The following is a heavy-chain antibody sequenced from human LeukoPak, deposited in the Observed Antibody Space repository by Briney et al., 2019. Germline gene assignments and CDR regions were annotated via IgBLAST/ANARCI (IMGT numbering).Heavy chain of an antibody. J-gene: IGHJ4*02. CDR1: GGSISSYY. D-gene: IGHD4-17*01. Sequence: PSETLSLICTVSGGSISSYYWSWIRQPAGKGLEWIGRIYTSGSTNYNPSLKSRVTMSVDTSKNQFSLKLSSVTAADTAVYYCASISVVGYGDYGQYFDYWGQGTLVTVSS. V-gene: IGHV4-4*07. CDR3: ASISVVGYGDYGQYFDY. CDR2: IYTSGST.